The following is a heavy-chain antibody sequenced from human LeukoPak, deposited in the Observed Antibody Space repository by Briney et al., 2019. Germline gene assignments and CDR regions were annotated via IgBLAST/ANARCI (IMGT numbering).Heavy chain of an antibody. J-gene: IGHJ4*02. CDR1: GYRFTNFW. CDR2: IYPGDSDT. Sequence: GESLKISFKGSGYRFTNFWIAWVRPMPGKGLEWMGIIYPGDSDTRYSPSFQGQVTISADKSISSAYLQWSSLKASDTAIYYCARPDGFWSGSYFDHWGQGTLVTVSS. D-gene: IGHD3-3*01. CDR3: ARPDGFWSGSYFDH. V-gene: IGHV5-51*01.